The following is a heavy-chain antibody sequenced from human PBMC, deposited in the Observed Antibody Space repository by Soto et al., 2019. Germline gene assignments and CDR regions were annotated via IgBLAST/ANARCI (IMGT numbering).Heavy chain of an antibody. CDR2: INHSGST. CDR1: GGSFSGYY. V-gene: IGHV4-34*01. J-gene: IGHJ4*02. D-gene: IGHD6-13*01. CDR3: ARGPELSSSYLYYFDY. Sequence: SETLSLTCAVYGGSFSGYYCSCIRQPPGKGLEWIGEINHSGSTNYNPSLKSRVTISVDTSKNQFSLKLSSVTAADTAVYYCARGPELSSSYLYYFDYWGQGTLVTVSS.